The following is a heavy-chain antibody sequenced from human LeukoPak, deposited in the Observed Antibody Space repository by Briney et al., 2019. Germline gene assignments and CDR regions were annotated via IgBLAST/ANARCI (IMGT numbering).Heavy chain of an antibody. D-gene: IGHD2-2*01. CDR3: ARVQYGNWFDP. CDR2: IYSGGST. J-gene: IGHJ5*02. Sequence: PGGSLRLSCAASGVTVGSNYMSWVRQAPGKGLEWVSVIYSGGSTYYADSVKGRFTISRHNSKNTLFLQMNSLRAEDTALYYCARVQYGNWFDPWGQGTLVTVSS. V-gene: IGHV3-53*04. CDR1: GVTVGSNY.